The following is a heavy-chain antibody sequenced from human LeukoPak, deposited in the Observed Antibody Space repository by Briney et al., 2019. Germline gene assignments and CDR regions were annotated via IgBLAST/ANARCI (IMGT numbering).Heavy chain of an antibody. CDR1: GYTFTSYG. V-gene: IGHV1-18*01. CDR3: ARMDVVAARYYYYYMDV. Sequence: ASVKVSCKASGYTFTSYGISWVRQAPGQGLEWMGWISAYNGNTNYAQKLQGRVTMTTDTSTSTAYMEPRSLRSDDTAVYYCARMDVVAARYYYYYMDVWGKGTTVTISS. CDR2: ISAYNGNT. D-gene: IGHD2-2*01. J-gene: IGHJ6*03.